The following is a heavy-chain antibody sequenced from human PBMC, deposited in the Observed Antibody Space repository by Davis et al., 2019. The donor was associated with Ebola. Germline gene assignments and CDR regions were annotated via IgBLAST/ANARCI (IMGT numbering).Heavy chain of an antibody. CDR2: IYPGDSDT. J-gene: IGHJ5*02. Sequence: GGFLRLSCKGSGYSFTSYWIGWVRQMPGKGLEWMGIIYPGDSDTRYSPSFQGQVTISADKSISTAYLQWSSLKASDTAMYYCARHPQQLGFDPWGQGTLVTVSS. D-gene: IGHD6-6*01. CDR3: ARHPQQLGFDP. V-gene: IGHV5-51*01. CDR1: GYSFTSYW.